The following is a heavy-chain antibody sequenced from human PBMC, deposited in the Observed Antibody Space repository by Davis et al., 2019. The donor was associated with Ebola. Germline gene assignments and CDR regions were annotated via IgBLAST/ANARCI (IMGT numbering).Heavy chain of an antibody. D-gene: IGHD4-23*01. Sequence: PGGSLRLSCAASGFTFSSYGMHWVRQAPGKGLEWVAVIWYDGSNKYYADSVKGRFTISRDNSKNTLYLQMNSLRAEDTAVYYCARGSTVVTNWYFDLWGRGTLVTVSS. J-gene: IGHJ2*01. CDR2: IWYDGSNK. CDR3: ARGSTVVTNWYFDL. CDR1: GFTFSSYG. V-gene: IGHV3-33*01.